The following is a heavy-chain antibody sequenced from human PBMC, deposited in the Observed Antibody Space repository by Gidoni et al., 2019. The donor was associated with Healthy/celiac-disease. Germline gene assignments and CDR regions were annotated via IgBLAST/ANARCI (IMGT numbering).Heavy chain of an antibody. CDR2: ISGSGGST. CDR3: ASHGTMVRGVIITSPRGAFDI. J-gene: IGHJ3*02. V-gene: IGHV3-23*01. D-gene: IGHD3-10*01. Sequence: EVQLLESGGGLVQPGGSLRLSCAASVFTFSSYAMSWVRQAPGKGLEWVSAISGSGGSTYYADSVKGRFTISRDNSKNTLYLQMNSLRAEDTAVYYCASHGTMVRGVIITSPRGAFDIWGQGTMVTVSS. CDR1: VFTFSSYA.